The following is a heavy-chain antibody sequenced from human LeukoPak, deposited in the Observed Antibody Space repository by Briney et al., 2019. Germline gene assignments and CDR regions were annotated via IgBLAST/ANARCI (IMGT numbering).Heavy chain of an antibody. CDR2: INPSGGST. CDR1: GYTFAGSF. CDR3: ARERGSSSGGY. Sequence: ASVKVSCKASGYTFAGSFIHWVRQAPGQGLEWMGIINPSGGSTTYAQKFQGRVTMTRDTSTSTVYMELSSLRSEDTAVYYCARERGSSSGGYWGQGTLVTVSS. V-gene: IGHV1-46*01. D-gene: IGHD1-26*01. J-gene: IGHJ4*02.